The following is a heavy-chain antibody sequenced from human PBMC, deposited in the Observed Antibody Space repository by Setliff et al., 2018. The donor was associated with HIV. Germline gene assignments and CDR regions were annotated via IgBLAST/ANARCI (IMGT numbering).Heavy chain of an antibody. J-gene: IGHJ3*01. D-gene: IGHD3-16*01. CDR2: GHHSGSS. V-gene: IGHV4-4*09. Sequence: SETLSLTCTVSGASITSYYWNWIRQTPGKGLEWIGFGHHSGSSFYNPSLNRRVSISVDTAESQFILKLTSVTATDTAVYYCARWGEPALKAFDVWGRGTMVTDSS. CDR1: GASITSYY. CDR3: ARWGEPALKAFDV.